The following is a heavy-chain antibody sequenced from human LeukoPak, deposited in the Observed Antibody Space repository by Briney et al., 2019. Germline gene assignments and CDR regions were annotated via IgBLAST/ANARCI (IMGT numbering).Heavy chain of an antibody. CDR3: ARVRGVITPHFDY. CDR2: IYYSGST. D-gene: IGHD3-10*01. J-gene: IGHJ4*02. V-gene: IGHV4-59*01. CDR1: GGSISSYY. Sequence: PSETLSLTCTVSGGSISSYYWSWIRQPPGKGLEWIGYIYYSGSTNYNPSLKSRVTISVDTSKNQFSLKLSSVTAADTAVYYCARVRGVITPHFDYWGPGTLVTVSS.